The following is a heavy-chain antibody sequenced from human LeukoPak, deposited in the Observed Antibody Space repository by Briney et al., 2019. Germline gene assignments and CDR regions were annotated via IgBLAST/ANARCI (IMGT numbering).Heavy chain of an antibody. J-gene: IGHJ5*02. D-gene: IGHD3-10*01. Sequence: SETLSLTCTVSGGSISSSSYYWGWIRQPPGKGLEWIGSIYYSGSTYYNPSLKSRVTISVDTSKNQFSLKLSSVTAADTAVYYCARDRSPWADGGSGSYTAFDPWGQGTLVTVSS. CDR1: GGSISSSSYY. V-gene: IGHV4-39*02. CDR3: ARDRSPWADGGSGSYTAFDP. CDR2: IYYSGST.